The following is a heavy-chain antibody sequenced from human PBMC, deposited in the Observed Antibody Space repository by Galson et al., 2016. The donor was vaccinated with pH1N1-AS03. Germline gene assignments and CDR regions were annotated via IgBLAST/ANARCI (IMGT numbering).Heavy chain of an antibody. CDR2: MTPNNGNT. D-gene: IGHD3-16*01. CDR3: ARSFLGETDD. CDR1: AYTFTTYD. Sequence: SVKVSCKASAYTFTTYDINWVRQAAGQGLEWMGWMTPNNGNTGYAQRFQGRVTMTRNTSISTAYMELSGLQSEDTAVYYCARSFLGETDDWGQGTLVIVSS. V-gene: IGHV1-8*01. J-gene: IGHJ4*02.